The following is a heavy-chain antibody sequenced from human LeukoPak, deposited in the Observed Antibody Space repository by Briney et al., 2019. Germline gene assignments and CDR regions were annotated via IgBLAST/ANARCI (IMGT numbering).Heavy chain of an antibody. CDR2: ISWNSGNI. CDR1: GFTFDDYV. J-gene: IGHJ3*02. Sequence: GRSLRLSCASSGFTFDDYVMHWVRQGPGKGLEWVSSISWNSGNIGYADSVKGRFTISRDNAKNSLFLQMNSLRAEDTALYYCAKGRATADAFDIWGQGTMVSVSS. D-gene: IGHD5-12*01. CDR3: AKGRATADAFDI. V-gene: IGHV3-9*01.